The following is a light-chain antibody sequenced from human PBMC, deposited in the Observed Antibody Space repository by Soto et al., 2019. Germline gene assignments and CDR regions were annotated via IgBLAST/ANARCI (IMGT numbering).Light chain of an antibody. CDR3: SSYTNSATPCV. CDR1: SSDVGGYNS. Sequence: QSALTQPASVSGSPGQSITISCTGTSSDVGGYNSVSWYQHHPGKAPKLMIYEVSNRPSGVSNRFSGSKSGNTASLAISGLQAEDEADYYCSSYTNSATPCVFGTGTKVTV. CDR2: EVS. V-gene: IGLV2-14*01. J-gene: IGLJ1*01.